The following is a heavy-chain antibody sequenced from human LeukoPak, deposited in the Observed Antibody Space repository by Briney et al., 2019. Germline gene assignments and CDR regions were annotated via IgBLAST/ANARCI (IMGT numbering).Heavy chain of an antibody. J-gene: IGHJ4*02. D-gene: IGHD6-19*01. CDR3: SRRMAVAATFDY. CDR1: GYTFTGYY. CDR2: ISPDNGDT. V-gene: IGHV1-2*02. Sequence: ASVKVSCKASGYTFTGYYIHWVRQAPGHGLEWMGWISPDNGDTHYAQKFQGRVTTTRDTSISTVYMELSRLRNDDTAVYYCSRRMAVAATFDYWGQGTLVTVSS.